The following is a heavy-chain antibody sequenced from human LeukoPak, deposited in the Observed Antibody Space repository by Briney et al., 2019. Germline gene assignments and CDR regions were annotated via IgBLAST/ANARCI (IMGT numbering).Heavy chain of an antibody. CDR2: TYYRSKWYN. D-gene: IGHD2-21*02. Sequence: SQTLSLTCAISGDSVSSSSAAWNWIRQSPSRGLEWLGRTYYRSKWYNDYAVSVKSRITINPDTSKNQFSLQLNSVTPADTAVYYCARAPNLRQREYCGGDCYSRRYMDVWGKGTTVTVSS. V-gene: IGHV6-1*01. CDR3: ARAPNLRQREYCGGDCYSRRYMDV. J-gene: IGHJ6*03. CDR1: GDSVSSSSAA.